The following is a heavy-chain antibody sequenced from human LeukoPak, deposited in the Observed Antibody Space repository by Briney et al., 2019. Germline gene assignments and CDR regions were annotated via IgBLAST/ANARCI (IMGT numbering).Heavy chain of an antibody. J-gene: IGHJ4*02. V-gene: IGHV3-23*01. CDR2: ISGSGGST. D-gene: IGHD5-18*01. CDR3: TKGTIWLPFDY. CDR1: GFTFSNYA. Sequence: GGSLRLSCAASGFTFSNYAMSWARQAPGKGLEWVSAISGSGGSTYYADSVKGWFTITRDNSKNTLYLQMNSLRAEDTAVYYCTKGTIWLPFDYWGQGTLVTVSS.